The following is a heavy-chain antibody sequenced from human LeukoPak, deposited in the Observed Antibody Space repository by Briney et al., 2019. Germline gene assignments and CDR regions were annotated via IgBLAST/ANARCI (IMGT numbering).Heavy chain of an antibody. Sequence: ASLKDSCKPPGYTFTTFGITWVRQAPGQGLEWMGWINTYNGNTNYAQNLQGRVTMTTATSTSTAYIVLRSLTSDDTAVYYCARLGSDCGGGNCYWGQGTLVTVSS. CDR3: ARLGSDCGGGNCY. CDR1: GYTFTTFG. J-gene: IGHJ4*02. CDR2: INTYNGNT. V-gene: IGHV1-18*01. D-gene: IGHD2-15*01.